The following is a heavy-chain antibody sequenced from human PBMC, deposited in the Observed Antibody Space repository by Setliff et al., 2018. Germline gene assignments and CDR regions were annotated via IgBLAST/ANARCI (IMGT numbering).Heavy chain of an antibody. Sequence: SETLSLTCTVSGGSVSNSGFFWGWLRQAPGKGLEWIGNIYDSGSSNYNASLKSQLTITRDTSKNQISLKLTSVTAADTAVYYCGRGFSRIEGWGNWFDPWGQGILVTVSS. V-gene: IGHV4-39*01. CDR2: IYDSGSS. J-gene: IGHJ5*02. D-gene: IGHD2-15*01. CDR1: GGSVSNSGFF. CDR3: GRGFSRIEGWGNWFDP.